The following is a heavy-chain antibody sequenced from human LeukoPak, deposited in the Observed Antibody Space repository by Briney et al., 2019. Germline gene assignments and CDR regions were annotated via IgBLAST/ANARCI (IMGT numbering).Heavy chain of an antibody. CDR2: INHSGST. V-gene: IGHV4-34*01. CDR1: GGSFSGYY. D-gene: IGHD6-13*01. CDR3: PRLHVGYSSNWTKELKFDY. Sequence: PSETLSLTCAVYGGSFSGYYWSWVRQPPGKGLEWIGEINHSGSTNNNPSLKSRVTISVETSKHQFSLKLRSVTAADKAVYYCPRLHVGYSSNWTKELKFDYWGQRTLVTGSS. J-gene: IGHJ4*02.